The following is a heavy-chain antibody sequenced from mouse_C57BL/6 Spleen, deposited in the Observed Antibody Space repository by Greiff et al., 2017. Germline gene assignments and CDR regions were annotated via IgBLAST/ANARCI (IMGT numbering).Heavy chain of an antibody. CDR1: GYTFTSYW. CDR3: AGGLLRGYAIDY. D-gene: IGHD2-3*01. CDR2: IYPGSGGT. V-gene: IGHV1-55*01. J-gene: IGHJ4*01. Sequence: QVQLQQPGAELVKPGASVKMSCKASGYTFTSYWITWVKQRPGQGLEWIGDIYPGSGGTNYNEKFKSKATLTVDTSSSTAYMQLSSLTSEDSAVYYCAGGLLRGYAIDYWGQGTLVTVSA.